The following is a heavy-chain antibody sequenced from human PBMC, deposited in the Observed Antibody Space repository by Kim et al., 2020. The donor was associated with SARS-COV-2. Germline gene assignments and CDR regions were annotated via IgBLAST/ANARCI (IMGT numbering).Heavy chain of an antibody. J-gene: IGHJ6*02. CDR2: INHSGST. D-gene: IGHD3-10*01. Sequence: SETLSLTCAVYGGSFSGYYWSWIRQPPGKGLEWIGEINHSGSTNYNPSLKSRVTISVDTSKNQFSLKLSSVTAADTAVYYCARGQGFHGSGSRYGMDVWGQGTTVTVSS. V-gene: IGHV4-34*01. CDR1: GGSFSGYY. CDR3: ARGQGFHGSGSRYGMDV.